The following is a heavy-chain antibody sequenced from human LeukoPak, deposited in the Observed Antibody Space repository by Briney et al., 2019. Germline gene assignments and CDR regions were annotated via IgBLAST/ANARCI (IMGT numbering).Heavy chain of an antibody. J-gene: IGHJ4*02. V-gene: IGHV3-7*01. CDR1: GFTFSSYW. CDR3: ARDVPITMIVAVSYYFDY. Sequence: GGSLRLSCAASGFTFSSYWMSWVRQAPGKGLEWVANIKQDGSEKYYVDSVKGRFTISRDNAKNSLYLQMNSLRAEDTAVYYCARDVPITMIVAVSYYFDYWGQGTLVTVSS. CDR2: IKQDGSEK. D-gene: IGHD3-22*01.